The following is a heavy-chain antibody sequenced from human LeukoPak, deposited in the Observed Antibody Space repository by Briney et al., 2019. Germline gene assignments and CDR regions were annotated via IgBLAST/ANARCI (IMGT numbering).Heavy chain of an antibody. Sequence: PGGSLRLSCAASGFTFSSYWMSWVRQAPGKGLEWVANIKQDGSEKYYVDSVKGRFTISRDNAKNSLYLQMKSLRAEDTAVYYCARGTWIQLWLPFDYWGQGTLVTVSS. CDR2: IKQDGSEK. CDR1: GFTFSSYW. V-gene: IGHV3-7*01. CDR3: ARGTWIQLWLPFDY. J-gene: IGHJ4*02. D-gene: IGHD5-18*01.